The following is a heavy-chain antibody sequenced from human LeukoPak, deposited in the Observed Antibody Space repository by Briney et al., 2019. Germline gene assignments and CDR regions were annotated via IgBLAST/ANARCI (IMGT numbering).Heavy chain of an antibody. J-gene: IGHJ4*02. V-gene: IGHV4-30-4*01. CDR1: GGSISIGDYY. D-gene: IGHD6-19*01. CDR2: IYYSGST. CDR3: ARGLRSSSWFSTDFDY. Sequence: PSQTLSLTCTVSGGSISIGDYYWSWLRQPPGKGLEWIGYIYYSGSTYYNPSLKSRVTISVDTSKNQCSLKLSAVAAAATAVYYCARGLRSSSWFSTDFDYWGQGTLVTVSS.